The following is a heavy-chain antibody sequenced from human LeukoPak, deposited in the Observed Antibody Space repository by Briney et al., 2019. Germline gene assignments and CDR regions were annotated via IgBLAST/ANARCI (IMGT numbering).Heavy chain of an antibody. CDR3: ARAGSYYYYMDV. V-gene: IGHV3-9*01. Sequence: GGSLRLSCAASGFTFDDYAMHWVRQAPGKGLEWVSGISWNSGSIGYADSVKGRFTISRDNAKNSLSLQMNTLRAEDTAVYYCARAGSYYYYMDVWGKGTTVAVSS. CDR2: ISWNSGSI. CDR1: GFTFDDYA. J-gene: IGHJ6*03.